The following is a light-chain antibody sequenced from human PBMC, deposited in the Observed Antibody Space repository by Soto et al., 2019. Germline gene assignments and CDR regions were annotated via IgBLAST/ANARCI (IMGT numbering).Light chain of an antibody. J-gene: IGKJ2*01. Sequence: DIQMTQSPSSLSASVGDRVTITCRASQSISSYLNWYQQKPGKAPKLLIYAASSMQSGVPSRFSGSGSGTDFTLPISSLQPEDFATYYCQQSYSTPPTFGHGTKLEIK. V-gene: IGKV1-39*01. CDR2: AAS. CDR1: QSISSY. CDR3: QQSYSTPPT.